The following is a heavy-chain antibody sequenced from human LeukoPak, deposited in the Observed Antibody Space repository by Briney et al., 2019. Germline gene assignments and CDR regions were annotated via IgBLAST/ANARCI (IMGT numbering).Heavy chain of an antibody. CDR1: GGSISSYY. V-gene: IGHV4-59*01. CDR3: ARYEMATIRGGAFDI. D-gene: IGHD5-24*01. CDR2: IYYSGST. J-gene: IGHJ3*02. Sequence: PSETLSLTCTVSGGSISSYYWSWIRQPPGKGLEWVGYIYYSGSTNYNPSLKSRVTISVDTSKNQFSLKLSSVTAADTAVYYCARYEMATIRGGAFDIWGQGTMVTVSS.